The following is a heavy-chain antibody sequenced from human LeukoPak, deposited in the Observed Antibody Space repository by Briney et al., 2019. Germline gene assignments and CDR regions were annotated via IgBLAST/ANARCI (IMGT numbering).Heavy chain of an antibody. CDR2: INHSGST. V-gene: IGHV4-34*01. Sequence: SEALSLTCAVYGGSFSGYYWSGIRQPPGKGLEWIGEINHSGSTNYNPSLKSRVTISVDTSKNQFSLKLSSVTAADTAVYYCAREGYDSSGYYTMVDYWGQGTLVTVSS. CDR1: GGSFSGYY. CDR3: AREGYDSSGYYTMVDY. D-gene: IGHD3-22*01. J-gene: IGHJ4*02.